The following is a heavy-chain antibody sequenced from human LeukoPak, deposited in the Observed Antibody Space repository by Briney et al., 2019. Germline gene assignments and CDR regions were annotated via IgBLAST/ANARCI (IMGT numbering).Heavy chain of an antibody. CDR1: GFTFSSYG. CDR3: AREADIVVSALDI. CDR2: ISGSGGST. J-gene: IGHJ3*02. Sequence: GGSLRLSCAASGFTFSSYGMSWVRQAPGKGQEWVSAISGSGGSTYYADSVKGRFTISRDNSKNTLYLQMNSLRAEDTAVYYCAREADIVVSALDIWGQGTMVTVSS. D-gene: IGHD2-15*01. V-gene: IGHV3-23*01.